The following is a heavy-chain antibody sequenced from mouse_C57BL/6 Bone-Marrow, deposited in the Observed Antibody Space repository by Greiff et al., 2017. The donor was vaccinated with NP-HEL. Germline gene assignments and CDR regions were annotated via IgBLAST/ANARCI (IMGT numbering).Heavy chain of an antibody. D-gene: IGHD2-5*01. V-gene: IGHV1-9*01. Sequence: VHLVESGAELMKPGASVKLSCKATGYTFTGYWIEWVKQRPGHGLEWIGEILPGSGGTNYNEKFKGKATLTADKSSSTAYMQLSSLTSEDSAVYFCATTIVTTRFAYWGQGTLVTVSA. CDR3: ATTIVTTRFAY. CDR2: ILPGSGGT. CDR1: GYTFTGYW. J-gene: IGHJ3*01.